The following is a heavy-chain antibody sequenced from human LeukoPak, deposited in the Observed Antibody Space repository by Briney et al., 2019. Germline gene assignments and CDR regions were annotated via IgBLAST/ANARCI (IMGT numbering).Heavy chain of an antibody. CDR3: TRDRSRAEDD. V-gene: IGHV3-7*01. Sequence: PGGSLRLSCAASGFTFSDYSMMWIRQAPGKGLEWVANINQGGSDKYYVDSVKGRFTISRDNANNLLYLQMNSLRGEDTAVYYCTRDRSRAEDDWGQGTLVTVSS. J-gene: IGHJ4*02. CDR2: INQGGSDK. CDR1: GFTFSDYS. D-gene: IGHD1-14*01.